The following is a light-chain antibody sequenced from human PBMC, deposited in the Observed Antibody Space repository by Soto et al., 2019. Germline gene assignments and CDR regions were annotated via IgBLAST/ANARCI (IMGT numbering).Light chain of an antibody. Sequence: DIQMTQSPSSLSASVGDRVTITCRASQSINSYLNWYQQKPGKAPKLLIYAASSLQSGVPSRFSGGGSGTDFTLNISSLQPEDFATYYCQQSFSTPYTFGQGTKLDIK. CDR2: AAS. CDR1: QSINSY. J-gene: IGKJ2*01. V-gene: IGKV1-39*01. CDR3: QQSFSTPYT.